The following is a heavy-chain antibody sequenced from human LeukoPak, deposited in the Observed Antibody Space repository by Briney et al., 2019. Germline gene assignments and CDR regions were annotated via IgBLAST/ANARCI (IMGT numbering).Heavy chain of an antibody. V-gene: IGHV3-30-3*01. J-gene: IGHJ4*02. CDR3: AKGSYYDSSGSFYFDY. CDR1: GFTFSSYA. Sequence: PGGSLRLSCAASGFTFSSYAMHWVRQAPGKGLEWVAVISDDGNNDYYADSVQGRFTISRDNSKNTLYVQVNSLGTEDTAAYYCAKGSYYDSSGSFYFDYWGQGTLVTVSS. D-gene: IGHD3-22*01. CDR2: ISDDGNND.